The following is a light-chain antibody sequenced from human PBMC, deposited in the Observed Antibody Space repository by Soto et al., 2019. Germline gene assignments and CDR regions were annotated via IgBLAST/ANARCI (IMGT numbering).Light chain of an antibody. CDR3: ASWDDRLGAVI. CDR1: SSNIGGTNY. V-gene: IGLV1-47*02. CDR2: SNN. Sequence: VLTQPPSASGTPGQKVFISCSGSSSNIGGTNYAYWYQQLPGAAPKLLMHSNNLRPSGVPERISGSKFGTAASLAISGLRSEDEAVYYCASWDDRLGAVIFGGGTKVTVL. J-gene: IGLJ2*01.